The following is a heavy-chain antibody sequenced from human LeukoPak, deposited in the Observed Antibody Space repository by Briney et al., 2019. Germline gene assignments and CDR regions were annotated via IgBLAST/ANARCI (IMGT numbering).Heavy chain of an antibody. J-gene: IGHJ6*02. CDR2: IYSGGST. CDR3: ARGGNYYDSSGYYPYYYGMDV. D-gene: IGHD3-22*01. CDR1: GFTVSSNY. Sequence: GGPLKLSCEASGFTVSSNYMSWVGQAPGKGLKGVPVIYSGGSTYYADSVKGRFTISRDNSKNTLYLQMNSLRAEDTAVYYCARGGNYYDSSGYYPYYYGMDVWGQGTTVTVSS. V-gene: IGHV3-53*01.